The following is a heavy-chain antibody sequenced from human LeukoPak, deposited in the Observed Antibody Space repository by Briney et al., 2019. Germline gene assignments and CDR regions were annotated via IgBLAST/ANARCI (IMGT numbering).Heavy chain of an antibody. V-gene: IGHV3-23*01. CDR3: AKDRFYGGNSAGAFDF. Sequence: GGSLRLSCAASGFTFSSYAMSWVRQAPGKGLEWVSAISGSGGSTYYADSVKGRFTISRDNSKNTLYLQMNSLRAEDTAVYYCAKDRFYGGNSAGAFDFWGQGTMVTVSS. D-gene: IGHD4-17*01. CDR2: ISGSGGST. CDR1: GFTFSSYA. J-gene: IGHJ3*01.